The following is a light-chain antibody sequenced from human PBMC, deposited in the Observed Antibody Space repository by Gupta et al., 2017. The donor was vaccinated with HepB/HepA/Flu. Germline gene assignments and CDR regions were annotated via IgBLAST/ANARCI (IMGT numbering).Light chain of an antibody. Sequence: QSFLTQPPSASGTPGQRVTISRSGDTSNVGDNTVDWYQPLPGTAPKLVIYSNNRRASGVPDRVSGSKSGTSVSLAISGLQSEDEADYYCAAWDDSLNAYVFGSGTKVTVL. CDR2: SNN. V-gene: IGLV1-44*01. CDR3: AAWDDSLNAYV. J-gene: IGLJ1*01. CDR1: TSNVGDNT.